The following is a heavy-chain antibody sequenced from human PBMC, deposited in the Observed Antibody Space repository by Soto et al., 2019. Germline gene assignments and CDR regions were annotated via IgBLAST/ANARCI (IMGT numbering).Heavy chain of an antibody. V-gene: IGHV3-23*01. CDR1: GFTFTNYA. CDR2: ISGSGDIT. Sequence: GGSLRLSCAASGFTFTNYAMSWVRQAPGKGLEWVSAISGSGDITFYADSVKGRFTISRDDSKSTLYLQMNSLRAEDTAVYYCAKESFKQQLDPWDYWGQGSLVTVSS. D-gene: IGHD6-13*01. J-gene: IGHJ4*02. CDR3: AKESFKQQLDPWDY.